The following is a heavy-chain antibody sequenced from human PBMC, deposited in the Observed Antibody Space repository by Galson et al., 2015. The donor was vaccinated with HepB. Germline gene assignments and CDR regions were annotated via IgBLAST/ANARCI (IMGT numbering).Heavy chain of an antibody. CDR3: AHSRGGGDSSGIGGFDY. Sequence: PALVKPTQTLTLTCSFSGFSLSTRGMCVSWIRQPPGKALEWLALIYWDDDKRYSPSLKSRLTITKDTSKNQVVLTMTNMDPVDTATYYCAHSRGGGDSSGIGGFDYWGEGTLVTVSS. CDR2: IYWDDDK. D-gene: IGHD3-22*01. CDR1: GFSLSTRGMC. J-gene: IGHJ4*02. V-gene: IGHV2-5*08.